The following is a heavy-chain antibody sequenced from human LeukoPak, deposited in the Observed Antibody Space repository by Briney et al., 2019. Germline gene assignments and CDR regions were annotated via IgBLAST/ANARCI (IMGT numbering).Heavy chain of an antibody. D-gene: IGHD6-19*01. CDR1: GFTFSTYW. CDR3: ARPYSSGWYGVFNY. CDR2: MKQDGNEE. J-gene: IGHJ4*02. V-gene: IGHV3-7*05. Sequence: GGSLRLCCAVSGFTFSTYWMSWVRQAPGKGLEWVANMKQDGNEEYYVDSVKGRFTISRDNAKNSLYLQMNSLRAEDTAVYYCARPYSSGWYGVFNYWGQGTLVTVSS.